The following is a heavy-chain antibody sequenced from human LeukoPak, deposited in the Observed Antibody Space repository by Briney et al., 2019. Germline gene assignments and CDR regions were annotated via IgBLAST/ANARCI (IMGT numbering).Heavy chain of an antibody. CDR3: ARDYFASGSSYVWFYP. CDR2: IGTHTGNT. CDR1: GYSFNDYG. D-gene: IGHD3-22*01. Sequence: ASVKVSCKASGYSFNDYGISWVRQATGQGLEWMGWIGTHTGNTNYAENLQGRVTLTTDTSMNTAYMELRSLRSDDTAVYYCARDYFASGSSYVWFYPWGQGTLVTVSS. V-gene: IGHV1-18*01. J-gene: IGHJ5*02.